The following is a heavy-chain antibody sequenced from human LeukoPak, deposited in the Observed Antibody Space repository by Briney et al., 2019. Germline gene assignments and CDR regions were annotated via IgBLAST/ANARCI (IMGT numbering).Heavy chain of an antibody. J-gene: IGHJ5*02. CDR3: AREKDSSWGS. CDR2: ISDVGYT. V-gene: IGHV3-23*01. Sequence: GGSLRLSCAASGFTFSTYAMSWVRQAPGMGLEWVSSISDVGYTYYADSVKGRFTISRDNSKNTLYLQTNSLRAEDTAVYYCAREKDSSWGSWGQGSLVTVSS. D-gene: IGHD6-13*01. CDR1: GFTFSTYA.